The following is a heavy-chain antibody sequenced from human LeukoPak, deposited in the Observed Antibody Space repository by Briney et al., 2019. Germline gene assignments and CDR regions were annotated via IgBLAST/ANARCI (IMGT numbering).Heavy chain of an antibody. J-gene: IGHJ5*02. V-gene: IGHV4-30-4*01. CDR3: ARVEAAPRGNWFDP. Sequence: SETLSLTCTVSSGSITRGDYYWSWIRQPPGKDLEWIGYIYYTGTTFYNPSLKSRVIISVDTSKNQFSLNLSSVTAADTAVYYCARVEAAPRGNWFDPWGQGTLVTVSS. CDR2: IYYTGTT. CDR1: SGSITRGDYY. D-gene: IGHD6-25*01.